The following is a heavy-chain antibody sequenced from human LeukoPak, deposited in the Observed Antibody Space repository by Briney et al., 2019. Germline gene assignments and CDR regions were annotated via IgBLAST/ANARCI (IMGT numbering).Heavy chain of an antibody. CDR1: GYTLTELS. CDR3: ATLGRTIGAFDI. CDR2: FDPEDGET. V-gene: IGHV1-24*01. J-gene: IGHJ3*02. Sequence: ASVKVSCKVSGYTLTELSMHWVRQAPGKGLEWMGGFDPEDGETIYAQKFQGRVTMTEDTSTDTAYMELSSLRSEDTAVYYCATLGRTIGAFDIWGHGAMVTVSS. D-gene: IGHD5-24*01.